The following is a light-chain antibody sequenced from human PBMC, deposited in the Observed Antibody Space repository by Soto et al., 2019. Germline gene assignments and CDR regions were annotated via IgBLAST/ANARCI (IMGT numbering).Light chain of an antibody. CDR1: SSDVGGYNY. Sequence: QSALTQPASVSGSPGQSITVSCTGTSSDVGGYNYVSWYQQHPGKAPKLMIYEVSNRPSGVSNRFSGSKSGNTASLTISGLQAEDEADYFCSSYTNTHTYVYGSGTKLTVL. CDR2: EVS. CDR3: SSYTNTHTYV. J-gene: IGLJ1*01. V-gene: IGLV2-14*01.